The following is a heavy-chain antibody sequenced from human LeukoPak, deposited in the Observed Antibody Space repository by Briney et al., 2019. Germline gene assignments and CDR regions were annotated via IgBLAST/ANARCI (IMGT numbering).Heavy chain of an antibody. Sequence: ASVKVSCKASGYTFTGYYMHWVRQAPGQGLEWMGWINPNSGGTNYAQKFQGRVTMTRDTSISTAYMELSRLRSDDTAVYYCARDPLTQFFLPDFWSGRDAFDIWGQGTMVTVSS. V-gene: IGHV1-2*02. CDR1: GYTFTGYY. CDR2: INPNSGGT. D-gene: IGHD3-3*01. CDR3: ARDPLTQFFLPDFWSGRDAFDI. J-gene: IGHJ3*02.